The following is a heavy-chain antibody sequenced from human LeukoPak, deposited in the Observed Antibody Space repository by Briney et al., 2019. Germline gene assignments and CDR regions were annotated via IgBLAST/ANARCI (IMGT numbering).Heavy chain of an antibody. D-gene: IGHD5-18*01. CDR3: AKDLRGYNYGFYFDY. CDR1: GFTFSNYY. CDR2: ISGSGGST. V-gene: IGHV3-23*01. J-gene: IGHJ4*02. Sequence: PGGSLRLSCAASGFTFSNYYMSWVRQAPGKGLEWVSAISGSGGSTYYADSVKGRFTISRDNSKNTLYLQMNSLRAEDTAVYYCAKDLRGYNYGFYFDYWGQGTLVTVSS.